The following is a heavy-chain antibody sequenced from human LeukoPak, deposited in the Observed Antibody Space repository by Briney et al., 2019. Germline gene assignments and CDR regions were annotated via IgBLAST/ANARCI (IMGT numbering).Heavy chain of an antibody. V-gene: IGHV3-53*01. D-gene: IGHD3-22*01. CDR3: ARVQYGYDSSGLDY. CDR1: GFTVSSNC. Sequence: GGSLRLSCAASGFTVSSNCMSWVRQAPGKGLEWVSVIYSGGSTYYADSVKGRFTISRDNSKNTLYLQMNSLRAEDTAVYYCARVQYGYDSSGLDYWGQGTLVTVSS. J-gene: IGHJ4*02. CDR2: IYSGGST.